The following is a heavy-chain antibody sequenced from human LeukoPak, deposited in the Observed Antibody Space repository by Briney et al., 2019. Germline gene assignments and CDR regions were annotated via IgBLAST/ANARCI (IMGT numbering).Heavy chain of an antibody. J-gene: IGHJ4*02. CDR2: IYYSGNT. CDR1: VGSISSYY. D-gene: IGHD5-18*01. Sequence: SETLSLTCTVPVGSISSYYWSWIRQPPGKGLEWIGYIYYSGNTNYNPSLKSRVTISVATSKNQFSLKLSSVTAADTAAYYCASRQERGYSYGLWGQGTLVTVSS. CDR3: ASRQERGYSYGL. V-gene: IGHV4-59*08.